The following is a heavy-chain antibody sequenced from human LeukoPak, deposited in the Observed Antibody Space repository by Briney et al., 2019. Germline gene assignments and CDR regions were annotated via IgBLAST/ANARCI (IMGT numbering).Heavy chain of an antibody. D-gene: IGHD5-18*01. J-gene: IGHJ4*02. Sequence: KTSETLSLTCTVSGGSISSSTYYWDWIRQPPGKGLEWIGSISYSGSTYYNSSLESRVTISVDTSKNHFSLKLRSVTAADTAVYCCASGEYNYGFPPFDYWGQGTLVTVSS. CDR2: ISYSGST. CDR3: ASGEYNYGFPPFDY. CDR1: GGSISSSTYY. V-gene: IGHV4-39*02.